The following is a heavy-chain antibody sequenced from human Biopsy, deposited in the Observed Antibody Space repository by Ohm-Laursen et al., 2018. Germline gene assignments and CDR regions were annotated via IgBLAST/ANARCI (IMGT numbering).Heavy chain of an antibody. J-gene: IGHJ2*01. D-gene: IGHD1-26*01. Sequence: GTLSLTCTVSGGSISSYYWSWIRQPPGKGLEWIGYIYYTGSTNYNASLKSRVTISVDTSINHLSLSLTSVTAADTAVYYCARHAPSYSGSYWRYFDLWGRGTLVTVSS. CDR3: ARHAPSYSGSYWRYFDL. V-gene: IGHV4-59*08. CDR1: GGSISSYY. CDR2: IYYTGST.